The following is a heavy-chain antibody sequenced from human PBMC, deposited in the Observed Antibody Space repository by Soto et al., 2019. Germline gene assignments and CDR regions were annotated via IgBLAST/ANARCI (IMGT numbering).Heavy chain of an antibody. CDR3: AKVGIVVVPAADYYYGMDV. V-gene: IGHV3-7*01. CDR1: GFTFSNYW. Sequence: LRLSCAASGFTFSNYWMTWVRQAPGKGLEWVANIKEDGSEKHYVDSVKGRFTISRDNSKNTLYLQMNSLRAEDTAVYYCAKVGIVVVPAADYYYGMDVWGQGTTVTSP. J-gene: IGHJ6*02. CDR2: IKEDGSEK. D-gene: IGHD2-2*01.